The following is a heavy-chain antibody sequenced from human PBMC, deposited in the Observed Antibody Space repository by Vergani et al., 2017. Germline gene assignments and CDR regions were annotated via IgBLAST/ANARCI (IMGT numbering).Heavy chain of an antibody. J-gene: IGHJ6*02. CDR3: AGDTLDYSNYRYYYYGMDV. CDR1: GGTFSSYA. CDR2: IIPIFGTA. Sequence: QVQLVQSGAEVKKPGSSVKVSCKASGGTFSSYAISWVRQAPGQGLEWMGRIIPIFGTANYAQKFQGRVTITADESTSTAYMELNSLRSEDTAVYYFAGDTLDYSNYRYYYYGMDVWGQGTTVTVSS. D-gene: IGHD4-11*01. V-gene: IGHV1-69*18.